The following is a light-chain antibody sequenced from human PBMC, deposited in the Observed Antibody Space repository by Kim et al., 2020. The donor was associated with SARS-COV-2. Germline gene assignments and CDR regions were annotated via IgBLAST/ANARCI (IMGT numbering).Light chain of an antibody. V-gene: IGKV3D-20*01. Sequence: EIVLTQSPATLSLSPGERATLSCRASQSVSSSYLAWYQQKPGLAPRLLIYDASSRATGIPDRFSGSGSGTDFTLTISRLEPEDFAVYYCQQYGSSPRTFGGGTKLEI. CDR3: QQYGSSPRT. J-gene: IGKJ4*01. CDR1: QSVSSSY. CDR2: DAS.